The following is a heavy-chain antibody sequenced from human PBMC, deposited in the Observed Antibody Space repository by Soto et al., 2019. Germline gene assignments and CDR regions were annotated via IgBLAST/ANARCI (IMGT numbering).Heavy chain of an antibody. CDR3: ARSLYYDSSGSDFDY. V-gene: IGHV1-18*01. J-gene: IGHJ4*02. Sequence: RASVKVSCKASGYTFTSYGISWVRQAPGQGLEWMGWISGYNDNTNYAQKLQGRVAMTTDTSTSTAYMELRSLRSDDTAVYYCARSLYYDSSGSDFDYWGQGTLVTVSS. CDR1: GYTFTSYG. D-gene: IGHD3-22*01. CDR2: ISGYNDNT.